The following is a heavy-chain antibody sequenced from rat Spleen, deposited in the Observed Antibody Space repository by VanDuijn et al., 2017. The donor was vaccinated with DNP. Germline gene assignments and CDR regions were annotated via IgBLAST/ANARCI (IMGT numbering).Heavy chain of an antibody. J-gene: IGHJ1*01. V-gene: IGHV3-1*01. Sequence: EVQLQESGPGLVKPSQSLSLTCSVTGYSLTSNYWGWIRKFPGNKMEWIGHISYSGSTTYNPSLKSRISITRDTSKNQFFLHLNSVTTEDTATYYCARWGYWYFDFWGPGTMITVSS. CDR2: ISYSGST. CDR1: GYSLTSNY. CDR3: ARWGYWYFDF.